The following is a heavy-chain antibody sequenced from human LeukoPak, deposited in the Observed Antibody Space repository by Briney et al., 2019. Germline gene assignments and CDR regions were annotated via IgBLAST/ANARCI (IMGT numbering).Heavy chain of an antibody. D-gene: IGHD6-13*01. V-gene: IGHV4-34*01. CDR2: INHSGST. J-gene: IGHJ4*02. Sequence: SETLSLTCAVYGGSFSGYDWNWIRQPPGRGLEWIGEINHSGSTNYNPSLKSRVTISVDTSKNKFSLKLTSVTAADTAVYYCARGPISYSSGWYVNYWGQGTLVTVSS. CDR1: GGSFSGYD. CDR3: ARGPISYSSGWYVNY.